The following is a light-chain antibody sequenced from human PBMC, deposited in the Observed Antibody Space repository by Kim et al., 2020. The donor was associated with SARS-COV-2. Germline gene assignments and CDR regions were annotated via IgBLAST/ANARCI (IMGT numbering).Light chain of an antibody. J-gene: IGKJ2*01. V-gene: IGKV1-17*01. CDR1: QGIGED. CDR3: FQHNSYPYT. Sequence: GDRVTNTCQASQGIGEDLAWFQQRPGKAPRRLIYATSTLQSEVPSRFSGGGSGTEFTLTINSLQPEDFATYYCFQHNSYPYTFGRGTKLEI. CDR2: ATS.